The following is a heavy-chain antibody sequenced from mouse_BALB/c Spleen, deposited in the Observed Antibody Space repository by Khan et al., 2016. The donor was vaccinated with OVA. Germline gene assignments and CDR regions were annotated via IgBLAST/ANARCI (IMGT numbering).Heavy chain of an antibody. CDR2: ISSAGSYT. J-gene: IGHJ3*01. CDR3: ADGNYGWFAY. Sequence: EVELVESGGGLVKPGGSLKLSCAASGFTFSSFVMSWVRQTPEKRLEWVATISSAGSYTYYPDSVKGRFTIYRDNAKNTLYLQMNSLRSEDTAIYYCADGNYGWFAYWGQGTLVTVSA. D-gene: IGHD2-1*01. V-gene: IGHV5-9-1*01. CDR1: GFTFSSFV.